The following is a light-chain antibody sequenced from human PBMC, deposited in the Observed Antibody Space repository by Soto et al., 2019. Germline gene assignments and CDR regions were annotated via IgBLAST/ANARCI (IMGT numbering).Light chain of an antibody. CDR3: KQSYTPPIP. J-gene: IGKJ5*01. V-gene: IGKV1-39*01. CDR2: AAS. Sequence: DIQLTQSTSSLSAYVGDRVTITCRSSQTISHYLKWYQQKAGRAPKALIHAASRLQSGVHSRFSGSGSGTDFTLTISSLQPEDSATYFCKQSYTPPIPFGQGTRREI. CDR1: QTISHY.